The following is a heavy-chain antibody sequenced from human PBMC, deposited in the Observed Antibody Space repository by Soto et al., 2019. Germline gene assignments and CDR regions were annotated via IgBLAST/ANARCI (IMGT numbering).Heavy chain of an antibody. Sequence: SETLSLTCTVSGASVSTGYWSWIRQPPRKGQEWIGFMYFGGSFNYNPSLTSRVTISVETSKNQFSMTMTSVTASDTAVYYFAKSYYDSTGFAVDPWGQGTLVTVS. J-gene: IGHJ5*02. CDR3: AKSYYDSTGFAVDP. CDR1: GASVSTGY. CDR2: MYFGGSF. D-gene: IGHD3-22*01. V-gene: IGHV4-59*02.